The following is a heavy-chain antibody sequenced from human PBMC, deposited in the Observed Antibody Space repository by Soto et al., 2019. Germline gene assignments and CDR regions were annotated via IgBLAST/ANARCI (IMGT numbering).Heavy chain of an antibody. D-gene: IGHD6-19*01. V-gene: IGHV3-30-3*01. CDR2: ISYDGSNR. J-gene: IGHJ4*02. CDR3: ARVTQAVAADY. Sequence: QVQLVESGGGVVQPGRSLRLSCAASGLTLSNYAMHWVRQAPGKGLEWVAVISYDGSNRYYADPVKGRFTISRDNSKNTLYLQMNSLRAEDTAVYYCARVTQAVAADYWGQGTLVTVSP. CDR1: GLTLSNYA.